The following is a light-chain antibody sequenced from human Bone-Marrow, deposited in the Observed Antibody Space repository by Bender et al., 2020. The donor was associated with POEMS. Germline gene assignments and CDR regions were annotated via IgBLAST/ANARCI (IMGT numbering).Light chain of an antibody. CDR2: TNN. Sequence: SYELTQPPSVSVSPGQTARITCSGDALPNQYAYWYQQLPGTAPRLLIYTNNERPSGVPDRFSGSKSGNTASLTISGLQAEDEADYYCSSFTSRSTVVFGGGTTVTV. V-gene: IGLV3-25*03. J-gene: IGLJ3*02. CDR1: ALPNQY. CDR3: SSFTSRSTVV.